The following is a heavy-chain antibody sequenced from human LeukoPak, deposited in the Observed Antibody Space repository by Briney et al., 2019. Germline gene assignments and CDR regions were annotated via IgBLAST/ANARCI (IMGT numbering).Heavy chain of an antibody. CDR2: INPKGGGT. J-gene: IGHJ4*02. Sequence: ASVKVSCKASGYTFIGYYMRWVRQAPGQGLEWMGWINPKGGGTNYAQKFQGRVTMTRDTSLSTAYMELSRLRSDDTAIYYCAVRPRYTSGRESLDYWGQGTLVTVSS. CDR3: AVRPRYTSGRESLDY. D-gene: IGHD2-2*02. CDR1: GYTFIGYY. V-gene: IGHV1-2*02.